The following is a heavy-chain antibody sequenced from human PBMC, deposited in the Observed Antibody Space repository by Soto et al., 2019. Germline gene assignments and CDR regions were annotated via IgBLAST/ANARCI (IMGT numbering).Heavy chain of an antibody. CDR2: IYYSGST. V-gene: IGHV4-59*08. CDR3: ALIQGYCSSTICSPPTTPFDY. J-gene: IGHJ4*02. CDR1: GGSISGYY. D-gene: IGHD2-2*01. Sequence: SETLSLTCTVSGGSISGYYWSWIRQPPGKGLEWIGYIYYSGSTNYNPSPKSRVTISVDTSKNQFSLKLSSVTAADTAVYYCALIQGYCSSTICSPPTTPFDYWGQETLLTVSS.